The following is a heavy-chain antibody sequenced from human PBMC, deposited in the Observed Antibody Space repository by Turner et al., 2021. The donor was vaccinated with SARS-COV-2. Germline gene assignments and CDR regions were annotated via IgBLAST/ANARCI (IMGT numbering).Heavy chain of an antibody. Sequence: LPLQRSLRRQEKPSGPLSLTRTGSGGSISSSSYYWGWIRQPPGKGLEWIGSIYYTASNYYYPPLKSRVTIPADTSKYQFALKLSCVTAADTAVYYCASLVRRAEYYFDYWGQGTLVTVSS. J-gene: IGHJ4*02. V-gene: IGHV4-39*01. D-gene: IGHD3-10*01. CDR3: ASLVRRAEYYFDY. CDR1: GGSISSSSYY. CDR2: IYYTASN.